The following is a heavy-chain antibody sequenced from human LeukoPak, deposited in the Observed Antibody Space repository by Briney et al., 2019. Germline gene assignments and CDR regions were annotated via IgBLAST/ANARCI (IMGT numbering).Heavy chain of an antibody. D-gene: IGHD2-2*02. V-gene: IGHV1-69*05. CDR1: GGTFSSYT. CDR2: IIPIFGTA. J-gene: IGHJ4*02. Sequence: SVKVSCKASGGTFSSYTISWVRQAPGQGLEWMGGIIPIFGTASYAQKFQGRVTITTDESTSTVYMELSSLRSEDTAVYYCARWAGFCSTNNCYNPFDYWGQGTLVTVSS. CDR3: ARWAGFCSTNNCYNPFDY.